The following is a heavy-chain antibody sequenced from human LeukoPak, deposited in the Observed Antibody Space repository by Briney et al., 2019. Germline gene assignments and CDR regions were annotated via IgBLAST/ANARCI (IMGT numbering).Heavy chain of an antibody. V-gene: IGHV3-30*02. CDR1: GFTFSRYG. CDR2: IRYDGSNK. D-gene: IGHD3-16*01. Sequence: GGSLRFSCAASGFTFSRYGMHWVRQAPGKGMEWVAFIRYDGSNKYYADSVKGRFTISRDNSKNTLYLQMTSLRAEDTAVYYCASSWGSAIDFWGQGTLVTVSS. CDR3: ASSWGSAIDF. J-gene: IGHJ4*02.